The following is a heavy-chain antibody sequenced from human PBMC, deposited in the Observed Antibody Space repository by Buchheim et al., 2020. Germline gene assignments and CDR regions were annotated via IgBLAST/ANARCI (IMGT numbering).Heavy chain of an antibody. CDR2: TYYSGST. CDR1: GGSISSSSSY. Sequence: QLQLQESGPGLVKPSETLSLTCTVSGGSISSSSSYWGWIRQPPGKGLEWIGTTYYSGSTSYNPSLKSRVTISIETYKNQFSLKLSSVTAADTAIYYCARDKGQWLRYFDYWGQGTL. J-gene: IGHJ4*02. V-gene: IGHV4-39*07. D-gene: IGHD5-12*01. CDR3: ARDKGQWLRYFDY.